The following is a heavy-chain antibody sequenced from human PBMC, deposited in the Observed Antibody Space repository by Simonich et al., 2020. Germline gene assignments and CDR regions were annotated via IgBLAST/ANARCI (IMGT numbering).Heavy chain of an antibody. J-gene: IGHJ4*02. Sequence: QVQLVQSGAEVKKPGASVKVSCKASGYTFTGYYMHWVRQAPGQGLDWMGGINPNRGGTNYAQKFQRRVTMTRDTSISTAYMELSRLRSDDTAVYYCASSKRGYNWNDFDYWGQGTLVTVSS. V-gene: IGHV1-2*02. CDR2: INPNRGGT. CDR3: ASSKRGYNWNDFDY. D-gene: IGHD1-1*01. CDR1: GYTFTGYY.